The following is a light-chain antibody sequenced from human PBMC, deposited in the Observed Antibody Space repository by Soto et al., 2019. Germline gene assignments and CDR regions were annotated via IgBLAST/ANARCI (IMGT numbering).Light chain of an antibody. CDR1: QGISSW. V-gene: IGKV1-12*01. CDR2: VAS. CDR3: HRANSFPLT. Sequence: DIPMTQSPSSVSSSVGDRVTITCRASQGISSWLAWYQQKPGKAPKLLSYVASSLQSGVPSRFSGSRSGTDVNLAISSLQPEDFATYYCHRANSFPLTFGGGTKVEIK. J-gene: IGKJ4*01.